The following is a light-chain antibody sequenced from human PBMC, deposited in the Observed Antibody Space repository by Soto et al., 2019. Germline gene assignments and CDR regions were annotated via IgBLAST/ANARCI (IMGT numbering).Light chain of an antibody. CDR3: MQALQTPAT. Sequence: DIVMTQSPLSLPVTPGEPASISCRSSQSLLHSNGHSYLDWYLQKPGQSPQLLIYLHSNRSSGVPGRFSGSGSGTDFTLKISRVEAEDVGVYYGMQALQTPATFGQGTKLEIK. J-gene: IGKJ2*01. V-gene: IGKV2-28*01. CDR1: QSLLHSNGHSY. CDR2: LHS.